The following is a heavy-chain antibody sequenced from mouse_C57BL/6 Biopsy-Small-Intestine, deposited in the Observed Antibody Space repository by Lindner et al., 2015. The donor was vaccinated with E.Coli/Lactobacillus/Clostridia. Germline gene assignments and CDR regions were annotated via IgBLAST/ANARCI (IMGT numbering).Heavy chain of an antibody. CDR2: INPGSGDT. D-gene: IGHD1-1*01. V-gene: IGHV1-54*01. J-gene: IGHJ2*01. Sequence: VQLQESGAELVRPGTSVKVSCKASGYAFTNYLIEWVKQRPGQGLEWIGMINPGSGDTNYNEKFKGKATLTADKSSSTAYMQLSSLTSEDSAIYFCARGGRYGSSPDYWGQGTTLTVSS. CDR3: ARGGRYGSSPDY. CDR1: GYAFTNYL.